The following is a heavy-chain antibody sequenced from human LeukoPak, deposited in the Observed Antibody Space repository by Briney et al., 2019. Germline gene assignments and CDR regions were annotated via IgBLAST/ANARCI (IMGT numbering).Heavy chain of an antibody. J-gene: IGHJ6*02. V-gene: IGHV4-30-2*01. D-gene: IGHD2-2*01. Sequence: PSQTLSPTCTVSGGSISSGGYYWSWIRQPPGKGLEWIGYIYHSGSTNYNPSLKSRVTISVDTSKNQFSLKLSSVTAADTAVYYCARGRSRYCSSTSCLRGMDVWGQGTTVTVSS. CDR3: ARGRSRYCSSTSCLRGMDV. CDR2: IYHSGST. CDR1: GGSISSGGYY.